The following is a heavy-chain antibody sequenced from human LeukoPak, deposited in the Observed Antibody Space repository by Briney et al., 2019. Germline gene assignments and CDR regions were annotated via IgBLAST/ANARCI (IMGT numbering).Heavy chain of an antibody. Sequence: PSETLSLTCTVSGGSISSYYWSWIRQPPGRGLEWIGYIYTSGSTNYNPSLKSRVTISVDTSKNQFSLKLSSVTAADTAVYYCARLEVEMATITWADWGQGTLVTVSS. V-gene: IGHV4-4*09. CDR3: ARLEVEMATITWAD. D-gene: IGHD5-24*01. CDR1: GGSISSYY. CDR2: IYTSGST. J-gene: IGHJ4*02.